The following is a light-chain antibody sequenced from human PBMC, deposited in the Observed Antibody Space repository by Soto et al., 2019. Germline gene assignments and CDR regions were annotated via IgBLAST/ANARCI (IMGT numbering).Light chain of an antibody. V-gene: IGKV1-39*01. CDR2: SAS. Sequence: DIQMTPSPSSLSTSIGDRVTITCRASQRINIYLNWYRQKPGKAPELLIYSASNLQSGVPSRFRGSGSGTDFTLTISGLQSEDFATCYCQQSFSTPTFGQGTRLEIK. CDR1: QRINIY. J-gene: IGKJ5*01. CDR3: QQSFSTPT.